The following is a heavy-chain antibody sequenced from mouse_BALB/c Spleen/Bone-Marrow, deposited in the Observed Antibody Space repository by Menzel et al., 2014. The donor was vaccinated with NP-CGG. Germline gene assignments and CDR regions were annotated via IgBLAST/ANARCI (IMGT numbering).Heavy chain of an antibody. J-gene: IGHJ2*01. D-gene: IGHD4-1*01. CDR3: TRGGNWDDFDY. V-gene: IGHV5-12*02. Sequence: EVQLQESGGGLVQPGGSLKLSCATSGFTFSDYYMYWVRQTPEKRLEWVAYITKGGGSTYYPDIVKGRFTISRDNAKNTLYLQMSRLKSEDTAMYYCTRGGNWDDFDYWGQGTTLTVSS. CDR2: ITKGGGST. CDR1: GFTFSDYY.